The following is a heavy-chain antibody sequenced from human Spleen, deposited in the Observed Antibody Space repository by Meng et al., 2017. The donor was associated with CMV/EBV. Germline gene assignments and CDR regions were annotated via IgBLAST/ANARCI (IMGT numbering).Heavy chain of an antibody. J-gene: IGHJ4*02. CDR2: MNPNSGNT. D-gene: IGHD2-2*01. CDR1: GYTFTSYD. Sequence: ASAKVSCKASGYTFTSYDINWVRQATGQGLEWMGWMNPNSGNTGYAQKFQGRVTMTRNTSISTAYMELSSLRSEDTAVYYCARPQRACSSTSCEYYFDYWGQGTLVTVSS. CDR3: ARPQRACSSTSCEYYFDY. V-gene: IGHV1-8*01.